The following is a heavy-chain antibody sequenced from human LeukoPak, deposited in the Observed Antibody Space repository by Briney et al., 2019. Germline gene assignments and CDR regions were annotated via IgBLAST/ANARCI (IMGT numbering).Heavy chain of an antibody. CDR3: ARKLYDSSRYGQTYYFDN. CDR2: ISPYNGNT. Sequence: ASVKVSCKASGYTFTGYGISWVRQAPGQGLEWMGWISPYNGNTDHAQKFQGRVTMTTDTFTSTAYMDLRSLRSDDTAVYYCARKLYDSSRYGQTYYFDNWGQGTLVTVSS. D-gene: IGHD3-22*01. V-gene: IGHV1-18*01. J-gene: IGHJ4*02. CDR1: GYTFTGYG.